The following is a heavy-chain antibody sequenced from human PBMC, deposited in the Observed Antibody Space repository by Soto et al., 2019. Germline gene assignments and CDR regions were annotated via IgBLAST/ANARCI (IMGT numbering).Heavy chain of an antibody. Sequence: QVQLQESGPGLVKPSETLSLTCTVYGGSISSSSYYWGWIRQPPGKGLEWIGSVYYSGRTYYNSSLKSRVTISVDTSEKQISLKLSAVTAADTAVYYCARQVVDGTVAGSGSFDYWGQGTLVTVSS. CDR2: VYYSGRT. CDR1: GGSISSSSYY. D-gene: IGHD3-10*01. V-gene: IGHV4-39*01. J-gene: IGHJ4*02. CDR3: ARQVVDGTVAGSGSFDY.